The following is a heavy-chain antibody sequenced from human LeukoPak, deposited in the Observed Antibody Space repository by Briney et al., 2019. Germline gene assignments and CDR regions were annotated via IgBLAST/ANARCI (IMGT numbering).Heavy chain of an antibody. CDR1: GFTFSSSA. CDR3: AELGITMIGGV. V-gene: IGHV3-23*01. D-gene: IGHD3-10*02. CDR2: ISGSGGST. J-gene: IGHJ6*04. Sequence: GGSLRLSCAASGFTFSSSAMSWVRQAPGKGLEWVSSISGSGGSTYYADSVKGRFTISRDNAKNSLCLQMNSLRAEDTAVYYCAELGITMIGGVWGKGTTVTISS.